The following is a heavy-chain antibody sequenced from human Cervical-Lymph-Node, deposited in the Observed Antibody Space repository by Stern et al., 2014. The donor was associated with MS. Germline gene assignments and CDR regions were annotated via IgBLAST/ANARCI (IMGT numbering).Heavy chain of an antibody. CDR2: ISYGGSNT. Sequence: VQLVESGGGVVQPGRSLRLSCAASGFTFSTSAMHWVRQAPGKGLEWVAVISYGGSNTYYADSVKGRFTISRDNSKNTLYLQMNSLRAEDTAVYYCAKPRATGWAYFDYWGQGTLVTVSS. V-gene: IGHV3-30*18. CDR3: AKPRATGWAYFDY. D-gene: IGHD3-9*01. J-gene: IGHJ4*02. CDR1: GFTFSTSA.